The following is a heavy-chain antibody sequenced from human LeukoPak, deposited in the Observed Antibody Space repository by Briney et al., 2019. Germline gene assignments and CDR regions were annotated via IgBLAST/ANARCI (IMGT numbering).Heavy chain of an antibody. D-gene: IGHD6-6*01. CDR3: ARMGSSSSSY. Sequence: GGSLRLSCTASGLTFSSYSMNWVRQAPGKGLEWVSSISSSSRYIYYADSVKGRFTISRDNGKNSLYLQMNSLRAEDTAVYYCARMGSSSSSYWGQGTLVTVSS. J-gene: IGHJ4*02. CDR2: ISSSSRYI. CDR1: GLTFSSYS. V-gene: IGHV3-21*01.